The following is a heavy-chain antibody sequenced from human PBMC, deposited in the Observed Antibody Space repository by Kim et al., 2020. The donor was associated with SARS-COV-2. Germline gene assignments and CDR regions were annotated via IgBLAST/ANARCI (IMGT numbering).Heavy chain of an antibody. CDR2: IYYSGST. V-gene: IGHV4-30-4*01. D-gene: IGHD6-13*01. CDR3: ARERDIADYYYGMDV. Sequence: SETLSLTCAVSGGSISSGDYYWSWIRQPPGKGLEWIGYIYYSGSTYYNPSLKSRVTISVDTSKNQFSLKLSSVTAADTAVYYCARERDIADYYYGMDVWGQGTTVTVSS. J-gene: IGHJ6*02. CDR1: GGSISSGDYY.